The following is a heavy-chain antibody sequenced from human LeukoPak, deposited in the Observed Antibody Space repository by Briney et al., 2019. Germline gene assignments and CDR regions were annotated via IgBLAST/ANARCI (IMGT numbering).Heavy chain of an antibody. V-gene: IGHV4-34*01. CDR3: ARGDDGPTHYFDY. CDR2: INDSGNS. Sequence: SETLSLTCAVYGGSFSGFYWSWIRQPPGKGLEWMGDINDSGNSKYNPSLRSRVTISVDPSKNQFSLKVISVTAADTAVYYCARGDDGPTHYFDYWGQGTLVTVSS. J-gene: IGHJ4*02. D-gene: IGHD4/OR15-4a*01. CDR1: GGSFSGFY.